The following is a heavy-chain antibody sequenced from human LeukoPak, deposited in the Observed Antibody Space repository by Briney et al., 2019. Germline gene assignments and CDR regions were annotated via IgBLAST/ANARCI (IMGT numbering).Heavy chain of an antibody. D-gene: IGHD6-13*01. V-gene: IGHV4-34*01. Sequence: SETLSLTCAVYGGSFSGYYWSWIRQPPGKGLEWIGEINHSGSTDYNPSLKSRVTISVDTSKNQFSLKLSSVTAADTAVYYCARWGSSWYFHGPDYWGQGTLVTVSS. CDR1: GGSFSGYY. J-gene: IGHJ4*02. CDR3: ARWGSSWYFHGPDY. CDR2: INHSGST.